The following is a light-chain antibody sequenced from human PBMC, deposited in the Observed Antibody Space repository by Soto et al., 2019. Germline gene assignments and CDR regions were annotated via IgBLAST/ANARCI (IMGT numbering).Light chain of an antibody. CDR3: QQYKSPIT. J-gene: IGKJ5*01. CDR2: GAS. V-gene: IGKV3-20*01. Sequence: EIVLTQSPDTLSFSAGERATLSCRASQSVSSSLAWYQQKPGQAPRLLISGASSRATGIPDRFSGSGSGTDFTLTISRLEPEDFALYYCQQYKSPITFGQGTRLEI. CDR1: QSVSSS.